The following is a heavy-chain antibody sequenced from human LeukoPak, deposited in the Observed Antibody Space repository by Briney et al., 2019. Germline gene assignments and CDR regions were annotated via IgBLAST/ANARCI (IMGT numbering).Heavy chain of an antibody. V-gene: IGHV3-30*02. CDR3: AKDLFVMTQWEQLGS. CDR2: IRFDGSNVGSNV. D-gene: IGHD1-26*01. CDR1: GFTFSTYG. Sequence: GGSLRLSCATSGFTFSTYGMHWVRQAPGKGLERVAFIRFDGSNVGSNVYYADSVKGRFTISRDNSKNTLYLQMNSLRTEDTAVYYCAKDLFVMTQWEQLGSWGQGTLVTVSS. J-gene: IGHJ5*02.